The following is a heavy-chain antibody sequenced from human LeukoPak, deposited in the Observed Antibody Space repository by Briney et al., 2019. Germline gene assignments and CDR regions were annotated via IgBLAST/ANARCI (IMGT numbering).Heavy chain of an antibody. J-gene: IGHJ3*02. CDR2: IWYDGSNK. CDR3: SRKWSGYPLDAFDI. V-gene: IGHV3-33*01. Sequence: PGGSLRLSCAASGFTFSSYGMHWVRQAPGKGLEWVAVIWYDGSNKYYADSVKGRFTISRDNSKNTLYLQMNSLRAEDTAVYYCSRKWSGYPLDAFDIWGQGTMVTVSS. D-gene: IGHD3-3*01. CDR1: GFTFSSYG.